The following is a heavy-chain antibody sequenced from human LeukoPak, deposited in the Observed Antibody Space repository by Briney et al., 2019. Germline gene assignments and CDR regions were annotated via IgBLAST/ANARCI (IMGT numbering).Heavy chain of an antibody. CDR1: GFSFSTYG. CDR3: AKDQLQWLLPPRRYCYGMDV. Sequence: PGGSLRLSCAASGFSFSTYGMHWVRQAPAKGLEWVAVISYDGSNKYYADSVKGRFTISRDNSKDTLYLQMNSLRTDDTAVYHCAKDQLQWLLPPRRYCYGMDVWGQGTTVTVSS. D-gene: IGHD6-19*01. J-gene: IGHJ6*02. CDR2: ISYDGSNK. V-gene: IGHV3-30*18.